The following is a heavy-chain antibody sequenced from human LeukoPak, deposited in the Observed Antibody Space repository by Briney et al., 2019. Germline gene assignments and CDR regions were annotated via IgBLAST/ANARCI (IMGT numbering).Heavy chain of an antibody. CDR3: ARVFVVVTADYYYGMDV. Sequence: EGSLRLSCAASGFTFSSYSMNWVRQAPGKGLEWVSSISSSSSYIYYADSVKGRFTVSRDNAKNSLYPQMNSLRAEDTAVYYCARVFVVVTADYYYGMDVWGKGTTVTVSS. D-gene: IGHD2-21*02. V-gene: IGHV3-21*01. CDR1: GFTFSSYS. J-gene: IGHJ6*04. CDR2: ISSSSSYI.